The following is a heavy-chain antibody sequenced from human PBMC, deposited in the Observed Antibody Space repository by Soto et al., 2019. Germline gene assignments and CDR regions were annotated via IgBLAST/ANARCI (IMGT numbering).Heavy chain of an antibody. CDR2: IIPILGIA. CDR3: ARDRGDGYERV. CDR1: GGTFSSYT. V-gene: IGHV1-69*02. Sequence: QVQLVQSGAEVKKPGSSVKVSCKASGGTFSSYTISWVRQAPGQGLEWMGRIIPILGIANYAQKFQGRVTITADKFTSTADMELSSLRSEDTAVYYCARDRGDGYERVWGQGTLVTVSS. J-gene: IGHJ4*02. D-gene: IGHD5-12*01.